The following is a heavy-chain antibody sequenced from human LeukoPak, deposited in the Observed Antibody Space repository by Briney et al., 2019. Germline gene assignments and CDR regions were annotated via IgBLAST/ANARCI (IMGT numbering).Heavy chain of an antibody. J-gene: IGHJ4*02. Sequence: SETLSLTCTVSGGSVSSGSYYWSWIRQPPGKGLEWIGYIYYSGSTNYNPSLKSRVTISVDTSKNQFSLKLSSVTAADTAVYYCARGLYYYDSSGYRDWGQGTLVTVSS. D-gene: IGHD3-22*01. CDR3: ARGLYYYDSSGYRD. CDR1: GGSVSSGSYY. V-gene: IGHV4-61*01. CDR2: IYYSGST.